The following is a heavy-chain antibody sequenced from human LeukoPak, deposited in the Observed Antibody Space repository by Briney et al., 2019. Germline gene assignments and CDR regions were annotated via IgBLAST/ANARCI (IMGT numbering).Heavy chain of an antibody. D-gene: IGHD3-3*01. J-gene: IGHJ2*01. CDR3: AKVWADYDFWSAYYWYFDL. CDR1: GFTFSSYA. V-gene: IGHV3-23*01. CDR2: VSGNGAGT. Sequence: GRSLRLSCAASGFTFSSYAMSWVRQAPGKGLEWVSAVSGNGAGTFYTDSVKGRFTISRDNSRHTLYLQMDSLRAEDTAVYYCAKVWADYDFWSAYYWYFDLWGRGTLVTVSS.